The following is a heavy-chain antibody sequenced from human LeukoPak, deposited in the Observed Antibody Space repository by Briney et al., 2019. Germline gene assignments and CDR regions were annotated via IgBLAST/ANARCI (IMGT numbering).Heavy chain of an antibody. CDR1: GFTFSSYG. Sequence: GRSLRLSCAASGFTFSSYGMHWVRQAPGKGLEWVAVISYDGSNKYYADSVKGRFTISRDNSKNTLYLQMNSLRAEDTAVYYCAKDEGYDSSGYFLDYWGQGTLVTVSS. CDR2: ISYDGSNK. D-gene: IGHD3-22*01. J-gene: IGHJ4*02. V-gene: IGHV3-30*18. CDR3: AKDEGYDSSGYFLDY.